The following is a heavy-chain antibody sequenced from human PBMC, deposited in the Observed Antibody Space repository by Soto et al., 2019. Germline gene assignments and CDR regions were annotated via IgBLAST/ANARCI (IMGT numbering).Heavy chain of an antibody. J-gene: IGHJ6*02. D-gene: IGHD5-18*01. CDR1: GYTFTSYG. Sequence: GASVKVSCKASGYTFTSYGISWVRQAPGQGLEWMGWISAYDGNTNYAQKLQGRVTMTTDTSTSTAYMELSSLRSEDTAVYYCATETLLKATAMVTHYYYGMDVWGQGTTVTVSS. CDR3: ATETLLKATAMVTHYYYGMDV. V-gene: IGHV1-18*01. CDR2: ISAYDGNT.